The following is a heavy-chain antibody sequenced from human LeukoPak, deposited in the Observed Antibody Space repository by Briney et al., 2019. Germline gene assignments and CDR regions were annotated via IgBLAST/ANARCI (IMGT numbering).Heavy chain of an antibody. D-gene: IGHD4-17*01. V-gene: IGHV4-59*11. J-gene: IGHJ3*02. CDR3: ARDLVTVTKGFDI. CDR1: ADSFSSHY. CDR2: ISYIGST. Sequence: TASETLSLTCAVSADSFSSHYWTWIRQPPGKGLEWIGYISYIGSTNYNPSLKSRVTISIGTSKNQFSLKLSSVTAADTAVYYCARDLVTVTKGFDIWGQGTMVSVSS.